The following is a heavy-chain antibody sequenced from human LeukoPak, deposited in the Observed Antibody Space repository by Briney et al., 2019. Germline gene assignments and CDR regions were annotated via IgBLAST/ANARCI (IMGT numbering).Heavy chain of an antibody. V-gene: IGHV3-23*01. CDR2: ISGGSGST. Sequence: GGSLRLSCAASGFTFSSYAMSWVRQAPGKGLAWVSTISGGSGSTYCADSVKGRFTISRDNSKNTLYLQMNSLRTEDTAVYYCARLRSGFTVDYWGQGTLVTVSS. CDR1: GFTFSSYA. J-gene: IGHJ4*02. D-gene: IGHD3-22*01. CDR3: ARLRSGFTVDY.